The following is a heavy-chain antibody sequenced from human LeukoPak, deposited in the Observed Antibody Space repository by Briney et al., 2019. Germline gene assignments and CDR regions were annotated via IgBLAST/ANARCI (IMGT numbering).Heavy chain of an antibody. V-gene: IGHV1-18*01. CDR1: GYTFTSYG. CDR3: ARVGYSSNWYGELDFDY. CDR2: ISAYNGNT. J-gene: IGHJ4*02. D-gene: IGHD6-13*01. Sequence: ASVKVSCKASGYTFTSYGISWVRQAPGQGLEWMGWISAYNGNTNYAQTLQGRVTMTTDTSTSTAYMELRSLRSDDTAVYYCARVGYSSNWYGELDFDYWGQGTLVTVSS.